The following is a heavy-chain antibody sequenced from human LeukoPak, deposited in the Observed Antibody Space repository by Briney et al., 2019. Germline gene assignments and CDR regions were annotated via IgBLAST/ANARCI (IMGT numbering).Heavy chain of an antibody. CDR1: GFTFSKYW. V-gene: IGHV3-74*01. Sequence: GGSLRLSCAASGFTFSKYWMLWVRHAPGEGLESVSRINTDGTVTTYADSVKGRFTVSRDNADNTMFLQMNSVRDEDTAVYYCATKQWLAPPPDSWGQGTPVTVSS. J-gene: IGHJ4*02. CDR3: ATKQWLAPPPDS. CDR2: INTDGTVT. D-gene: IGHD6-19*01.